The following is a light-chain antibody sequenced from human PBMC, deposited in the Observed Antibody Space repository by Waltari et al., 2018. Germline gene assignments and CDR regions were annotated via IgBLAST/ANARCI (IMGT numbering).Light chain of an antibody. CDR2: NND. J-gene: IGLJ2*01. Sequence: QALLTQPPSASGTPGQTVTISCSGSRSNIGSNTVTWYQQLPGTTPKVLIYNNDQRPSGVPDRFSGSKSGTSVSLAISGLQSDDEADYYCSTWDDGLAGGVVFGGGTKLTVL. V-gene: IGLV1-44*01. CDR1: RSNIGSNT. CDR3: STWDDGLAGGVV.